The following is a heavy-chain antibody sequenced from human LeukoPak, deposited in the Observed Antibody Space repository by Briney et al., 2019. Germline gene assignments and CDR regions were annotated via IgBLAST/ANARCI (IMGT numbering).Heavy chain of an antibody. Sequence: ASVKVSCKASGSTFTMYYIHWVRQAPGQGLEWMGMLNPSDGATTYAQRFQARVTVTRDMSTTTVYMDLRSLRSEDTAVYFCAREKGGDVSASEGGLFASYYTYYYMDVWGRGTTVTVAS. V-gene: IGHV1-46*01. CDR1: GSTFTMYY. J-gene: IGHJ6*03. CDR3: AREKGGDVSASEGGLFASYYTYYYMDV. D-gene: IGHD3-10*01. CDR2: LNPSDGAT.